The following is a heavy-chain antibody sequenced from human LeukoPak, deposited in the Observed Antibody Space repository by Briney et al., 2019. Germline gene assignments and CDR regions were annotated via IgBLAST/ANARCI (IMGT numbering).Heavy chain of an antibody. V-gene: IGHV4-39*01. CDR3: ARRYYYDSSGYYYFFDY. CDR2: IYYSGSM. CDR1: GGSISSNSYY. D-gene: IGHD3-22*01. J-gene: IGHJ4*02. Sequence: SETLSLTCTVSGGSISSNSYYWGWFRQPPGKGLELIGSIYYSGSMYYSPSLKSRVTISVDTSKNQFSLKLNSVTAADTAIYYCARRYYYDSSGYYYFFDYWGQGTLVTVSS.